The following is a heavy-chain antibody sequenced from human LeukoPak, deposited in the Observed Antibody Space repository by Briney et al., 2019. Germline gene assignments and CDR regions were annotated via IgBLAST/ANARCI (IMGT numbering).Heavy chain of an antibody. CDR2: INQDGSEE. Sequence: GGSLRLSCAASGFTFSNYWMTWVRQAPGKGLEWVAHINQDGSEEHYMDSVKARFTISRDDAKNSLSLQMNSLRAEDTAVYYCVRDGGVSGYDLLDYWGQGTLVTVSS. V-gene: IGHV3-7*01. J-gene: IGHJ4*02. CDR1: GFTFSNYW. D-gene: IGHD5-12*01. CDR3: VRDGGVSGYDLLDY.